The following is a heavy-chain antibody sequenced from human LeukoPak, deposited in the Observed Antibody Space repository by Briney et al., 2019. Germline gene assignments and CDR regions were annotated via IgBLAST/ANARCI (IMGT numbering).Heavy chain of an antibody. D-gene: IGHD5-12*01. J-gene: IGHJ4*02. CDR3: ARVAVAYGGYHFDY. CDR2: IYYSGST. V-gene: IGHV4-59*01. CDR1: GVSISSYY. Sequence: SETLSLTCTVSGVSISSYYWSWIRQPPGKGLEWIGYIYYSGSTNYNPSLKSRVTISVDTSKNQFSLKLSSVTAADTAVYYCARVAVAYGGYHFDYWGQGTLVTVSS.